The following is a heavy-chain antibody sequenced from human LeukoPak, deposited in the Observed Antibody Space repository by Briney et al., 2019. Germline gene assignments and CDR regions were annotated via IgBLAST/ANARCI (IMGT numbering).Heavy chain of an antibody. J-gene: IGHJ4*02. CDR1: GYTFTGYY. V-gene: IGHV1-2*02. Sequence: GASVNVSCKASGYTFTGYYMHWVRQAPGQGLEWMGWINPNSGGTNYAQKFQGRVTMTRDTSISTAYMELSRLRSDDTAVYYCARGSVVPAAIPNYWGQGTLVTVSS. CDR3: ARGSVVPAAIPNY. D-gene: IGHD2-2*02. CDR2: INPNSGGT.